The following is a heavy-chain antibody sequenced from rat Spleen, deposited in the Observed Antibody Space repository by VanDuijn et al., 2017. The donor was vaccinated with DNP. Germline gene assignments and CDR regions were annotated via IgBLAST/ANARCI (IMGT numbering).Heavy chain of an antibody. CDR2: ISTGGDNS. CDR1: EFTFSNSD. Sequence: EVQLVESGGDLVQPGGSLKLSCAASEFTFSNSDVAWVRQAPAKGLEWVAAISTGGDNSYYRDSVKGRFTISRDNAKNTLYLQMNSLRSEDTATYYCARPDYWGQGVMVTVSS. J-gene: IGHJ2*01. CDR3: ARPDY. V-gene: IGHV5S13*01.